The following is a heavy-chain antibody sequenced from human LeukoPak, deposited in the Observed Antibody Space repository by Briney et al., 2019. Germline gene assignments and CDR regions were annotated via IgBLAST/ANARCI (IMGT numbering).Heavy chain of an antibody. D-gene: IGHD4-17*01. CDR1: GFTFSSYA. J-gene: IGHJ4*02. Sequence: GGSLRLSCAASGFTFSSYAMHWVRQAPGKGLEWVAVISYDGSNKYYADSVKGRFTISRDNSKNTLYLQMNSLRAEDTAVYYCARDLAVTTRGPFDYWGQGTLVTVSS. CDR3: ARDLAVTTRGPFDY. V-gene: IGHV3-30-3*01. CDR2: ISYDGSNK.